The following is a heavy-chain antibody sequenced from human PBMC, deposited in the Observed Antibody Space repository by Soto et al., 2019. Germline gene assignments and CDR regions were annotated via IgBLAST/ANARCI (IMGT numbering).Heavy chain of an antibody. Sequence: QVHLVQSGAEVRKPGASVKVSCKGSGYTFTTYGITWVRQAPGQGLEWMGWISAHNGNTNYAQKLQGRVTVTRDTSTSTAYMELGNLRSDDTAVYYCARGRYGDYWGQGALVTVSS. CDR3: ARGRYGDY. V-gene: IGHV1-18*01. D-gene: IGHD1-1*01. CDR1: GYTFTTYG. J-gene: IGHJ4*02. CDR2: ISAHNGNT.